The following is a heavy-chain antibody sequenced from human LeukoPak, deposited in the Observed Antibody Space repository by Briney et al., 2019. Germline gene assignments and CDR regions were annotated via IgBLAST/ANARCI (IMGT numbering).Heavy chain of an antibody. CDR2: INHSGST. CDR1: GGSFSGYY. J-gene: IGHJ4*02. V-gene: IGHV4-34*01. CDR3: ASRAERYYYDSSGYYGC. D-gene: IGHD3-22*01. Sequence: PSETLSLTCAVYGGSFSGYYWSWIRQPPGKGLEWIGEINHSGSTNYNPSLKSRVTMSVDTSKNQFSLKLSSVTAADTAVYYCASRAERYYYDSSGYYGCWGQGTLVTVSS.